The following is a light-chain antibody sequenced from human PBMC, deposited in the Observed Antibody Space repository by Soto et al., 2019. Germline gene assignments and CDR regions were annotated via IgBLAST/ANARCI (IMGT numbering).Light chain of an antibody. CDR1: SSNIGANT. CDR2: STN. J-gene: IGLJ2*01. Sequence: QSVLTQPPSASGTPGQGITISCSGSSSNIGANTVNWYQQLPGTAPKLLIYSTNERPSGVPDRISGSKSGTSASLAISGPQSDDEADYHCAAWDDRLNGVVFGGGTKLNVL. CDR3: AAWDDRLNGVV. V-gene: IGLV1-44*01.